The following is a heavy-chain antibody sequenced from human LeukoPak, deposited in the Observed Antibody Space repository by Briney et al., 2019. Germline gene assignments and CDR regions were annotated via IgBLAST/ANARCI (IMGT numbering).Heavy chain of an antibody. CDR3: ARDGTLHLGYDYVGSIDY. Sequence: PGGSLRLSCAASGFTFSSYSMNWVRQAPGKGLEGVSSISSSSSYIYYADSVKGRFTISRDNAKNSLYLQMNSLRAEDTAVYYCARDGTLHLGYDYVGSIDYWGQGTLVTVSS. D-gene: IGHD3-16*01. CDR2: ISSSSSYI. V-gene: IGHV3-21*01. J-gene: IGHJ4*02. CDR1: GFTFSSYS.